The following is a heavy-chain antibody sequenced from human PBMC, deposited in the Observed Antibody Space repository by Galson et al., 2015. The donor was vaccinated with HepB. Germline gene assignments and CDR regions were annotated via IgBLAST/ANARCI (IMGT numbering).Heavy chain of an antibody. D-gene: IGHD6-19*01. CDR2: INTNTGNP. CDR1: GYTFTSYA. CDR3: ARDSRGLAVAGFDY. V-gene: IGHV7-4-1*02. J-gene: IGHJ4*02. Sequence: SVKVSCKASGYTFTSYAMNWVRQAPGQGLEWMGWINTNTGNPTYAQGFTGRFVFSLDTSVSTAYLQISSLKAEDTAVYYCARDSRGLAVAGFDYWGQGTLVTVSS.